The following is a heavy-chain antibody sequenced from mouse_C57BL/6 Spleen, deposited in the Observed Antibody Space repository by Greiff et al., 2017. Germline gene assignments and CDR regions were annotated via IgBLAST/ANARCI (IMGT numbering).Heavy chain of an antibody. CDR2: IDPETGGT. Sequence: QVQPQQSGAELVRPGASVTLSCKASGYTFTDYEMHWVKQTPVHGLEWIGAIDPETGGTAYNQKFKGKAILTADKSSSTAYMELRSLTAEDSAVYYCTRSPITTVVEGFFDYWGQGTTLTVSS. CDR3: TRSPITTVVEGFFDY. J-gene: IGHJ2*01. V-gene: IGHV1-15*01. D-gene: IGHD1-1*01. CDR1: GYTFTDYE.